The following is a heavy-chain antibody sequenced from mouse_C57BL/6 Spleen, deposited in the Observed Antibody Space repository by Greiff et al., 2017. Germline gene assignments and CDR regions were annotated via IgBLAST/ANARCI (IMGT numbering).Heavy chain of an antibody. CDR1: GYAFSSYW. CDR2: IYPGDGDT. Sequence: LMESGAELVKPGASVKISCKASGYAFSSYWMNWVKQRPGKGLEWIGQIYPGDGDTNYNGKFKGKATLTADKSSSTAYMQLSSLTSEDSAVYFCASGLTSAWFAYWGQGTLVTVSA. CDR3: ASGLTSAWFAY. J-gene: IGHJ3*01. V-gene: IGHV1-80*01. D-gene: IGHD3-1*01.